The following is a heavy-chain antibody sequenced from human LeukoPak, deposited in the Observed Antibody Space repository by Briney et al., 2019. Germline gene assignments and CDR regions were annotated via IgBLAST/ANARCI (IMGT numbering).Heavy chain of an antibody. V-gene: IGHV3-66*01. CDR2: IYSGGST. D-gene: IGHD4-23*01. CDR1: GFTVSSNY. Sequence: GRSLRLSCAASGFTVSSNYMSWVRQAPGKGLEWVSVIYSGGSTYYADSVKGRFTISRDNSKNTLYLQMNSLRAEDTAVYYCARNNDYGGNLFDYWGQGTLVTVSS. J-gene: IGHJ4*02. CDR3: ARNNDYGGNLFDY.